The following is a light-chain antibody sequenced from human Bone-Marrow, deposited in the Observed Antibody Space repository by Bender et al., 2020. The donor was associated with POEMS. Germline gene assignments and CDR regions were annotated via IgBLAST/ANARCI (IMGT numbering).Light chain of an antibody. J-gene: IGLJ3*02. CDR2: EVT. Sequence: QSALTQPASVSGSPGQSITIPCTGTRSNVGSYNLVSWYQHHPGKAPKVLIYEVTKRPSGVSSRFSGSTSGNTASLTISGLQAEDEADYYCRSNVGIGTCVFGGGTKMTVL. CDR1: RSNVGSYNL. CDR3: RSNVGIGTCV. V-gene: IGLV2-23*02.